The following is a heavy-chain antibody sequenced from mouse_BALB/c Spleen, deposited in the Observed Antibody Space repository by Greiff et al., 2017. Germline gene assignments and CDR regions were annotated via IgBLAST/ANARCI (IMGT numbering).Heavy chain of an antibody. CDR2: IYPGDGDT. J-gene: IGHJ2*01. V-gene: IGHV1-80*01. D-gene: IGHD2-4*01. Sequence: QVQLQQSGAELVRPGSSVKISCKASGYAFSSYWMNWVKQRPGQGLEWIGQIYPGDGDTNYNGKFKGKATLTADKSSSTAYMQLSSLTSEDSAVYYCAREEGLRRLLYYFDYWGQGTTLTVSS. CDR3: AREEGLRRLLYYFDY. CDR1: GYAFSSYW.